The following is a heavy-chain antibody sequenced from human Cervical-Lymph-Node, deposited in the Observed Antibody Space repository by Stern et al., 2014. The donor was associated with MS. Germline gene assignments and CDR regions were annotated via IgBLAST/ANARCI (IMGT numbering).Heavy chain of an antibody. CDR1: GFTFSSYG. D-gene: IGHD6-13*01. CDR3: ARGIAVATTGFHY. V-gene: IGHV3-48*02. CDR2: IGLSSSSI. J-gene: IGHJ1*01. Sequence: VQLVESGGGLVQPGGSLRLSCAASGFTFSSYGMTWVRQAPGKGLEWVSYIGLSSSSIYYADSVKGRFTISRDNAKNSLYLQMNSLRDEDTAVYYCARGIAVATTGFHYWGQGTLVTVSS.